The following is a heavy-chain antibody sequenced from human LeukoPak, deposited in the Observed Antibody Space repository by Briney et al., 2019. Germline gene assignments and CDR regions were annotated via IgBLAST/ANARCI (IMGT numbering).Heavy chain of an antibody. J-gene: IGHJ4*02. V-gene: IGHV1-69*10. CDR1: GGTFSSYA. CDR2: IIPILGIA. CDR3: ARDDYGGGVDY. D-gene: IGHD4-23*01. Sequence: ASVKVSCKASGGTFSSYAISWVRQAPGQGLEWMGGIIPILGIANYAQKFQGRVTITADKSTSTAYMELSSLRSEDTAVYYCARDDYGGGVDYWGQGTLVTVSS.